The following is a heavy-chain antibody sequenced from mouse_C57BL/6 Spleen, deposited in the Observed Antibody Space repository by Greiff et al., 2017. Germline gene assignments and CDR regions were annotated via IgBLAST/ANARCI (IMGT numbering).Heavy chain of an antibody. J-gene: IGHJ2*01. V-gene: IGHV1-54*01. CDR1: GYAFTNYL. CDR2: INPGSGGT. CDR3: ARSTGTEYFDY. D-gene: IGHD4-1*01. Sequence: VQLQQSGAELVRPGTSVKVSCKASGYAFTNYLIEWVKQRPGQGLAWIGVINPGSGGTNYNEKFKGKATLTADKSSSTAYMQLSSLTSADSAVYFCARSTGTEYFDYWGQGTTLTVSS.